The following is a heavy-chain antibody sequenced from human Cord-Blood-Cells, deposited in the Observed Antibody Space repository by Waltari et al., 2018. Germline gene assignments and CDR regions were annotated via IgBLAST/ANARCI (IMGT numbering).Heavy chain of an antibody. J-gene: IGHJ5*02. CDR3: ARDADGWFDP. CDR1: GFTFSSLS. Sequence: EVQLLESGGGLVQPGGSLRLSGAASGFTFSSLSMSWVRQAPGKGLEWVSAISGSGGSTYYADSVKGRFTISRGNSKNTLYLQMNSLRAEDTAVYYCARDADGWFDPWGQGTLVTVSS. V-gene: IGHV3-23*01. CDR2: ISGSGGST.